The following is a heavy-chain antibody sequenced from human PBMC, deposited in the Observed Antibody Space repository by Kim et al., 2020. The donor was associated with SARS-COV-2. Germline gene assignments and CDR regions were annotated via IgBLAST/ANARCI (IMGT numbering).Heavy chain of an antibody. J-gene: IGHJ4*02. D-gene: IGHD6-19*01. CDR3: AREGRVAGNGVSLFD. Sequence: SVKVSCKASGGTFSSYAISWVRQAPGQGLEWMGGIIPIFGTANYAQKFQGRVTITADESTSTAYMELSSLRSEDTAVYYCAREGRVAGNGVSLFDWGQGTLVTVSS. V-gene: IGHV1-69*13. CDR1: GGTFSSYA. CDR2: IIPIFGTA.